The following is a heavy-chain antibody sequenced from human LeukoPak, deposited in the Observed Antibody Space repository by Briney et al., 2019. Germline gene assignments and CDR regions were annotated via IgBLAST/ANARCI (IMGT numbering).Heavy chain of an antibody. V-gene: IGHV3-64D*06. D-gene: IGHD2-21*02. CDR3: VRDRVVVTATFDC. J-gene: IGHJ4*02. CDR1: GFTFSGYA. CDR2: IPSNGGTT. Sequence: PGGPLRLSCSASGFTFSGYAMPWFRQAPGKGLEYVSGIPSNGGTTYYADPVKGRFTISRDNFKDTLYLQVSSLRAEDTAVYFCVRDRVVVTATFDCWGQGTLVTVSS.